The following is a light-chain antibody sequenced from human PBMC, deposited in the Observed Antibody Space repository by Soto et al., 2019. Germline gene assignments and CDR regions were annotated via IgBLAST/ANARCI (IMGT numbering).Light chain of an antibody. Sequence: EIVLTQSPATLSLSPGERASLSCRASQSVCSYLAWYQQKPGQAPRLLLYDASNRATGIPARFSGSGSGTDFTLTISSLEPEDFAVYYCQQRSDWAGLTFGGGTKVEIK. CDR3: QQRSDWAGLT. CDR1: QSVCSY. CDR2: DAS. J-gene: IGKJ4*01. V-gene: IGKV3-11*01.